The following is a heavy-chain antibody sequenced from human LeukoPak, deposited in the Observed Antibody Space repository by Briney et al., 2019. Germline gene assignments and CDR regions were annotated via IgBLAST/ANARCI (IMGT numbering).Heavy chain of an antibody. D-gene: IGHD2-8*02. CDR1: GYTFTSCG. CDR3: ARSGESPGEKGYWFDPWGQKGYWFDP. V-gene: IGHV1-46*01. Sequence: VASVKVSCKASGYTFTSCGISWVRQAPGQGLEWMGIINPSGGSTSYAQKFQGRVTMTRDTSTSTVYMELSSLRSEDTAVYYCARSGESPGEKGYWFDPWGQKGYWFDPWGQGTLVTVSS. CDR2: INPSGGST. J-gene: IGHJ5*02.